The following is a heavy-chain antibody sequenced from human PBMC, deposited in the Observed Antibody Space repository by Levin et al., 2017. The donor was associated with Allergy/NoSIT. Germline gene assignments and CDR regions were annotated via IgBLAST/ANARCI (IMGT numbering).Heavy chain of an antibody. CDR3: ARALVGRYPSKGFYYMDV. D-gene: IGHD1-26*01. CDR2: IYHSGST. V-gene: IGHV4-4*02. CDR1: GGSISSSNW. J-gene: IGHJ6*03. Sequence: PSETLSLTCAVSGGSISSSNWWSWVRQPPGKGLEWIGEIYHSGSTNYNPSLKSRVTISVDKSKNQFSLKLSSVTAADTAVYYCARALVGRYPSKGFYYMDVWGKGTTVTVSS.